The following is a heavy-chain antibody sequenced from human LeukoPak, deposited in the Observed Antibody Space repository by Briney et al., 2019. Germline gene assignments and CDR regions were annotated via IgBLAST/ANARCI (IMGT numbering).Heavy chain of an antibody. CDR1: GFTFSSYW. CDR3: VRGLYNSKY. Sequence: GGSLRLSCAASGFTFSSYWMSWVRQAPGKGLECVANIKEDEGEKYYVDSVKGRFTISRDNAKNSLYLQMNSLRAEDTAVYYCVRGLYNSKYWGQGTLVTVSS. J-gene: IGHJ4*02. D-gene: IGHD1-20*01. CDR2: IKEDEGEK. V-gene: IGHV3-7*01.